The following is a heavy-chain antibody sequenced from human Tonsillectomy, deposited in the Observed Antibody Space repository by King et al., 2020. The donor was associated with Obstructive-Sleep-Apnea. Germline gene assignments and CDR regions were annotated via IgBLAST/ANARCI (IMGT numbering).Heavy chain of an antibody. Sequence: VQLVESGGGLVQPGGSLRLSCAASGFTVSSKYMSWVRQAPGKGLEWVSVIYAVGRTYYADSVKGRFTIPRDNSKNTVYLQMKSLRAEDTAVYFCARDLVMDVWGQGTTVTVSS. CDR2: IYAVGRT. J-gene: IGHJ6*02. CDR1: GFTVSSKY. V-gene: IGHV3-66*01. D-gene: IGHD2-8*02. CDR3: ARDLVMDV.